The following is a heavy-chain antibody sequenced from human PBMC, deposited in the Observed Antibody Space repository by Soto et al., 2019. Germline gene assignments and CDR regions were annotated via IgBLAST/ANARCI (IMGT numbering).Heavy chain of an antibody. V-gene: IGHV6-1*01. J-gene: IGHJ1*01. D-gene: IGHD6-25*01. CDR1: GDSVSTNSAT. Sequence: SQTLSLTCAISGDSVSTNSATWDWIRQSPSRGLEWLGRTYYRSNWYTDYAVSVKGRITISPDTSNTQLSLQLNSVTPDDTAVYFCARLTGNSRLDARGLGTLVPVSS. CDR3: ARLTGNSRLDA. CDR2: TYYRSNWYT.